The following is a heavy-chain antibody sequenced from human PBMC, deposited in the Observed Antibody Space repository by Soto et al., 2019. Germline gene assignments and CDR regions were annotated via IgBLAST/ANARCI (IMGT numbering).Heavy chain of an antibody. CDR2: ISGSGGST. CDR3: AKDQNYDFWSGPPA. J-gene: IGHJ4*02. Sequence: PGGSLRLSCAASGFTSSSYAMSWVSQAPGKGLEWVSGISGSGGSTDYADSVKGRFTISRDNSKNTLYLQMNSLRAEDTAVYYCAKDQNYDFWSGPPAGGQGTLVTVSS. D-gene: IGHD3-3*01. V-gene: IGHV3-23*01. CDR1: GFTSSSYA.